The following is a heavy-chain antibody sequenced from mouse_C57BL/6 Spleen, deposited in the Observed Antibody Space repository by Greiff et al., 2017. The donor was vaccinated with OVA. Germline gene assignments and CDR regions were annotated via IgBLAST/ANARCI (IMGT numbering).Heavy chain of an antibody. CDR3: AREYYYGSSRYSFDV. J-gene: IGHJ1*03. CDR1: GYTFTSYW. Sequence: QVQLQQSGAELVKPGASVKMSCKASGYTFTSYWITWVKQRPGQGLEWIGDIYPGSGSTNYNEKFKSKATLTVDTSSSTAYMQLSSLTSEDSAVYYCAREYYYGSSRYSFDVWGTGTTVTVSS. D-gene: IGHD1-1*01. V-gene: IGHV1-55*01. CDR2: IYPGSGST.